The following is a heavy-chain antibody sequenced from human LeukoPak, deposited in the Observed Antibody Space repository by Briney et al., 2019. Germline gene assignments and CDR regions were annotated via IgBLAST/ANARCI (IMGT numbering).Heavy chain of an antibody. CDR2: IYSGGNT. Sequence: PGGSLRLSCGASGFTVSSNSMSWVRQAPGKGLEWVSFIYSGGNTHYSDSVKGRFTISRDNSKNTLYLQMNSLRAEDTAVYYCARRAGEYSHPYDYWGQGTLVTVSS. J-gene: IGHJ4*02. CDR1: GFTVSSNS. D-gene: IGHD4-17*01. V-gene: IGHV3-53*01. CDR3: ARRAGEYSHPYDY.